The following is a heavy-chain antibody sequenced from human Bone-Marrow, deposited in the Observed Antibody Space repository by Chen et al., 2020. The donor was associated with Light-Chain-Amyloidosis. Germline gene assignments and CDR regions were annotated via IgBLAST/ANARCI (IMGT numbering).Heavy chain of an antibody. CDR3: AHMRGSDYDYVWGSYRYAENFDY. CDR1: GGSFSGYY. CDR2: MIPSGST. D-gene: IGHD3-16*02. Sequence: QVQLQQWGAGLLKPSETLSLTCAVYGGSFSGYYWNWIRQPPGKGLEWIGEMIPSGSTNYSPFLKSRVTISVDKSKNQFSLKLSSVTAADTAVYYCAHMRGSDYDYVWGSYRYAENFDYWGQGTLVTVSS. V-gene: IGHV4-34*12. J-gene: IGHJ4*02.